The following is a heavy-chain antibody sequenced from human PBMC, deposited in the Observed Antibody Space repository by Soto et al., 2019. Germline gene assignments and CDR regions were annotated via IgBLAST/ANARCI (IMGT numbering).Heavy chain of an antibody. D-gene: IGHD6-19*01. CDR1: GFIFSNYA. J-gene: IGHJ4*02. Sequence: EVQLLESGGGLVQPGGSLRLSCAASGFIFSNYAMNWVRQAPGKGLEWVSAISSSGDSTYYADSVKGRFTISSDNSNNTVSLQINSLRAEDTAVYYCAKRHSSGWPAFDYWGQGTLVTVAS. CDR3: AKRHSSGWPAFDY. V-gene: IGHV3-23*01. CDR2: ISSSGDST.